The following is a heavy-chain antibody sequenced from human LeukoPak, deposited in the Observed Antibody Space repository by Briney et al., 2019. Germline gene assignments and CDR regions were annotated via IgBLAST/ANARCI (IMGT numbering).Heavy chain of an antibody. Sequence: GGSLRLSCAASGFTFSGFGMHWVRQAPGKGLEWVAVISYDGSNKYYADSVKGRFTISRDNSKNTLYLQMNSLRAEVTAVYYCAKSSPTDYWGQGTLVTVSS. V-gene: IGHV3-30*18. CDR2: ISYDGSNK. CDR1: GFTFSGFG. D-gene: IGHD1-26*01. CDR3: AKSSPTDY. J-gene: IGHJ4*02.